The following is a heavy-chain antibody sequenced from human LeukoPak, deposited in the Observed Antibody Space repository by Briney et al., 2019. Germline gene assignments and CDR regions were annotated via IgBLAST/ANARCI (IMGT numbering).Heavy chain of an antibody. CDR1: GYTFNDNF. Sequence: ASVKVSCKTSGYTFNDNFIHWVRQAPGQGLEWMGWINPNSGGTNEAQKFQGRVTFTRDTSVRTAYTELASLTSDDTAVYYCAKDTGSLQADMLNDVRHNWFDPWGQGTLVIVSS. CDR2: INPNSGGT. V-gene: IGHV1-2*02. CDR3: AKDTGSLQADMLNDVRHNWFDP. J-gene: IGHJ5*02. D-gene: IGHD1-1*01.